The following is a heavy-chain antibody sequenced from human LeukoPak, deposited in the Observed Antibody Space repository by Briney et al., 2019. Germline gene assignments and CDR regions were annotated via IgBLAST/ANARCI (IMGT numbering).Heavy chain of an antibody. CDR2: IYYSGST. CDR1: GGSISSYY. V-gene: IGHV4-59*12. CDR3: ARGLASGYPPIPFDY. J-gene: IGHJ4*02. D-gene: IGHD3-3*01. Sequence: SETLSLTCTVSGGSISSYYWSWIRQPPGKGLEWIGYIYYSGSTNYNPSLKSRVTISVDTSKNQFSLNLTSVTAADTAIYYCARGLASGYPPIPFDYWGQGTLVTVSS.